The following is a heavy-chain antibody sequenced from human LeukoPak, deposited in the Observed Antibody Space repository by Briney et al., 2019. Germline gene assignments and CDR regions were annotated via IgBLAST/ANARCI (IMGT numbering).Heavy chain of an antibody. CDR2: ISYDGSNK. CDR1: GFTFSSYA. CDR3: ARDRGYFDP. V-gene: IGHV3-30*01. Sequence: GRSLRLSYAASGFTFSSYAMHWVRQAPGKGLEWVAVISYDGSNKYYADSVKGRFTISRDNSKNTLYLQMNSLRAEDTAVYYCARDRGYFDPWGQGTLVTVSS. D-gene: IGHD3-22*01. J-gene: IGHJ5*02.